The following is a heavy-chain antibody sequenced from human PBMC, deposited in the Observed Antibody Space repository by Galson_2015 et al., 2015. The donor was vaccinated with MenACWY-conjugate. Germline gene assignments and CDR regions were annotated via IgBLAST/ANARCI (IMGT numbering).Heavy chain of an antibody. CDR2: IIPDFRTT. CDR1: GDSFNTYS. V-gene: IGHV1-69*13. D-gene: IGHD4-17*01. Sequence: SVKVSCKASGDSFNTYSFNWIRQAPGQGPEWLGGIIPDFRTTDYAQRFQGRLTITADESTSTVYMELSSLRSDDTAIYYCARPGGDYEQRTFFDYWGQGTLVTVSS. CDR3: ARPGGDYEQRTFFDY. J-gene: IGHJ4*02.